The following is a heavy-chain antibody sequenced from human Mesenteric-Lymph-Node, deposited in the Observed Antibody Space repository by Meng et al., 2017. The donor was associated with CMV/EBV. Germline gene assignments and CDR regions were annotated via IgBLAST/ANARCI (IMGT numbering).Heavy chain of an antibody. J-gene: IGHJ4*02. V-gene: IGHV3-23*01. CDR2: ISGSGGST. CDR3: AKENQRAIAAAGTLDY. Sequence: SGFTFSSYAMSWVRQAPGKGLEWVSAISGSGGSTYYADSVKGRFTISRDNSKNTLYLQMNSLRAEDTAVYYCAKENQRAIAAAGTLDYWGQGTLVTVSS. D-gene: IGHD6-13*01. CDR1: GFTFSSYA.